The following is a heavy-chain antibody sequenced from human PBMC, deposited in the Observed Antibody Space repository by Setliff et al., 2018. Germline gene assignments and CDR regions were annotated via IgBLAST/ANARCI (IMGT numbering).Heavy chain of an antibody. V-gene: IGHV7-4-1*02. Sequence: GASVKVSCKASGYTFSTYAMNWVRQAPGQGLEWMGWINTNTGNPTYAQGFTGRFVFSLDTSVSTAYLQMNSLKTEDTAVYYCTTDHFTIFGVVIILGVAGYWGQGTLVTVSS. CDR3: TTDHFTIFGVVIILGVAGY. CDR2: INTNTGNP. CDR1: GYTFSTYA. J-gene: IGHJ4*02. D-gene: IGHD3-3*01.